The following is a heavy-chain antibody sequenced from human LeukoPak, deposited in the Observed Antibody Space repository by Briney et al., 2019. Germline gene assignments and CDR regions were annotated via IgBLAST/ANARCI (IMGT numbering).Heavy chain of an antibody. CDR3: AKSPSAQYDSSGS. CDR2: IKQDGSAK. D-gene: IGHD6-19*01. CDR1: GFTFSSYW. V-gene: IGHV3-7*01. J-gene: IGHJ5*02. Sequence: GGSLRLSCAASGFTFSSYWMSWVRQAPGKGLEWVANIKQDGSAKYYVDSVTGRFTISRDNAKNSLYLQMNSLRAEDTAVYYCAKSPSAQYDSSGSWGQGTLVTVSS.